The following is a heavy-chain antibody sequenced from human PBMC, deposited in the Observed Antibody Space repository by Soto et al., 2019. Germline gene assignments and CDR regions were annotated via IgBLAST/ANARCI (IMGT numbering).Heavy chain of an antibody. CDR3: ARDRWFGESQGFDP. Sequence: PSETLSLTCTVSGGSISSYYWSWIRQPPGKGLEWIGYIYYSGSTNYNPSLKSRVTISVDTSKNQFSLKLSSVTAADTAVYYCARDRWFGESQGFDPWGQGTLVTVSS. V-gene: IGHV4-59*01. D-gene: IGHD3-10*01. J-gene: IGHJ5*02. CDR2: IYYSGST. CDR1: GGSISSYY.